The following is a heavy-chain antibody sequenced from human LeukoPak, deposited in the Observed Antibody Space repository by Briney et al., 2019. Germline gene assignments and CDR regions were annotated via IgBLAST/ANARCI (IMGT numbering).Heavy chain of an antibody. Sequence: GGSLRLSCAASGFTFSDYSLNWVRQAPGKELEWVSFISGSGTYIYYADSVKGRFTISRDNAENSLYLQMNSLSAEDTAVYYCVRDLPCTGGSCYSTPDDYWGQGTLVTVSS. V-gene: IGHV3-21*01. D-gene: IGHD2-15*01. CDR3: VRDLPCTGGSCYSTPDDY. CDR2: ISGSGTYI. J-gene: IGHJ4*02. CDR1: GFTFSDYS.